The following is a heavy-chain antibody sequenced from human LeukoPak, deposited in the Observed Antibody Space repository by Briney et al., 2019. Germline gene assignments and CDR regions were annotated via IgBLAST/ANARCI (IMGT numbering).Heavy chain of an antibody. V-gene: IGHV3-74*01. CDR2: INSDGSST. CDR3: ARDLGYCSGGSCYAFDP. Sequence: GGSLRLSCAASGFTFSSYWMHRVRQAPGKGLVWVSRINSDGSSTSYADSVKGRFTISRDNAKNTLYLQMNSLRAEDTAVYYCARDLGYCSGGSCYAFDPWGQGTLVTVSS. CDR1: GFTFSSYW. D-gene: IGHD2-15*01. J-gene: IGHJ5*02.